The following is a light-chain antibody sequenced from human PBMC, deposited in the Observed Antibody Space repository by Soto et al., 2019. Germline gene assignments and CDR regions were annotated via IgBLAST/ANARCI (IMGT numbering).Light chain of an antibody. CDR1: QSVSIW. Sequence: DIQVTQSPSTLSASVGDRVTITCLASQSVSIWLAWYQQKPGKAPRLLIYDAASLKTGVPSRFSGSGYGTNFTLTISSLQPDDFATYYCQYDSSFGQGTKVDI. CDR3: QYDSS. V-gene: IGKV1-5*01. CDR2: DAA. J-gene: IGKJ2*01.